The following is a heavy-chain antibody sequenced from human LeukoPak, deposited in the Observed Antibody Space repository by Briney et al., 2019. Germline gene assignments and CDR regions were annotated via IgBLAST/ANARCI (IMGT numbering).Heavy chain of an antibody. V-gene: IGHV3-21*01. J-gene: IGHJ6*02. Sequence: GGSLRLSCAASGFTFSSYSMNWVRQAPGKGLEWVSSISSSSSYIYYADSVKGRFTISRDNAKNSLYLQMNSLRAEDTAVYYCAREWIAAAGMGYYYYGMDVWGQGTTVTVSS. CDR2: ISSSSSYI. CDR3: AREWIAAAGMGYYYYGMDV. D-gene: IGHD6-13*01. CDR1: GFTFSSYS.